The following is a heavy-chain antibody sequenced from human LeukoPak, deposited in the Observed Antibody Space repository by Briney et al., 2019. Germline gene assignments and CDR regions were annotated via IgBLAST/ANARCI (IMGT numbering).Heavy chain of an antibody. CDR2: SRNKANSYTT. D-gene: IGHD3-22*01. Sequence: GGSLRLSCAASGFTFSDHYIDWVRQAPGKGLEWVGRSRNKANSYTTEYAASVKGRFTISRDDSENSLYLQMNSLKNADTAVYYCARNYYDSSAYYGDCWGQGTLVTVSS. V-gene: IGHV3-72*01. J-gene: IGHJ4*02. CDR3: ARNYYDSSAYYGDC. CDR1: GFTFSDHY.